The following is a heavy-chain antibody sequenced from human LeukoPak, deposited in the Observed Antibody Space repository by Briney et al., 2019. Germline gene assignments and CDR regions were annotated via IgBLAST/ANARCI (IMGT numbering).Heavy chain of an antibody. V-gene: IGHV4-4*07. CDR3: ARGVDSGGYQYRGFDP. J-gene: IGHJ5*02. CDR2: IYASGRT. CDR1: DDSMTMYY. D-gene: IGHD3-22*01. Sequence: SETLSLTCTVSDDSMTMYYWNWIRQPAGKGLEWIVRIYASGRTNYITSLKSRVTISVDTSKNHSSLGLTSVTAADPAVYYRARGVDSGGYQYRGFDPRGQGTMVTVSS.